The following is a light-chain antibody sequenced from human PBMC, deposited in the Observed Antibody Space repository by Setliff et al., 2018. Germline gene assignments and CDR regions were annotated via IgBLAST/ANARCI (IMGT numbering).Light chain of an antibody. CDR3: SAENDSLNGDV. V-gene: IGLV1-44*01. CDR1: SSNFGSRS. J-gene: IGLJ1*01. Sequence: PGQRVAVSCSGSSSNFGSRSVSWFQQLPGTPPKLLIYSNNQRPPGVPDRFSGSKSGSSASLAISGLQSEDEADYYCSAENDSLNGDVFGPGTKVTV. CDR2: SNN.